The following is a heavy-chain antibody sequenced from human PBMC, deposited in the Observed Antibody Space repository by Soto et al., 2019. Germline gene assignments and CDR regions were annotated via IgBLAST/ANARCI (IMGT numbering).Heavy chain of an antibody. D-gene: IGHD6-19*01. V-gene: IGHV3-30-3*01. J-gene: IGHJ4*02. CDR3: ARGAGIAVASTSFDY. CDR1: GFTFSSYS. Sequence: QVQLVESGGGVVQPGRSLRLSCAASGFTFSSYSMHWVRQAPGKGLEWVAVISYDGSNKYYADSVKGRFSISRDNSKNPLYLQMNSLRAEDTAVYYCARGAGIAVASTSFDYWGQGTLVTVSS. CDR2: ISYDGSNK.